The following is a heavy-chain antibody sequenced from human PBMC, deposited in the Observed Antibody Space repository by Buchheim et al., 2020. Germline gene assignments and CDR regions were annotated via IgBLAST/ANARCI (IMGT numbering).Heavy chain of an antibody. D-gene: IGHD6-6*01. CDR3: ARGERIAAIDFQH. CDR2: INHSGST. Sequence: QVQLQQWGAGLLKPSETLSLTCAVYGGSFSGYYWSWIRQPPGKGLEWIGEINHSGSTNYNPSLKSRVNISVETSKNQVSLKLSSVTAADTAVYYCARGERIAAIDFQHWGQGTL. J-gene: IGHJ1*01. V-gene: IGHV4-34*01. CDR1: GGSFSGYY.